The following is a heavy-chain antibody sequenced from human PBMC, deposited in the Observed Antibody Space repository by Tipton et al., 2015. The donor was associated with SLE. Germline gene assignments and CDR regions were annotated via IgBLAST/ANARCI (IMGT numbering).Heavy chain of an antibody. CDR3: ARRGYYDSSGYYHY. CDR1: GFTFSSYW. Sequence: GSLRLSCAASGFTFSSYWMSWVRQAPGKGLEWVANIKQDGSEKYYVDSVKGRFTISRDNAKNSLYLQMNSLRSEDTAVYYCARRGYYDSSGYYHYWGQGTLVTVSS. J-gene: IGHJ4*02. CDR2: IKQDGSEK. D-gene: IGHD3-22*01. V-gene: IGHV3-7*05.